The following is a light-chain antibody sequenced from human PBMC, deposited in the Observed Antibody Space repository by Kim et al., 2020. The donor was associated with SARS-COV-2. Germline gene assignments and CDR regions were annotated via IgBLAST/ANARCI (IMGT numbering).Light chain of an antibody. J-gene: IGLJ2*01. CDR2: PKD. V-gene: IGLV3-19*01. CDR3: QSPDTRGQVV. Sequence: SSELTQDPAVSVALGQTVRITCQGASLRNYYATWYQQKARQAPVLVFYPKDKRPSGDPDRSSGSIPGHTAPLTIPGAPAVDQAHYYCQSPDTRGQVVCGG. CDR1: SLRNYY.